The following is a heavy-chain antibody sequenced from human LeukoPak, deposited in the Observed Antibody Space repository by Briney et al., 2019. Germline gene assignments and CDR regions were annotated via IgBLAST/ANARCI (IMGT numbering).Heavy chain of an antibody. J-gene: IGHJ4*02. D-gene: IGHD6-13*01. CDR1: GYTFSYYG. CDR2: IWYDASYL. Sequence: GGSLRLSCAASGYTFSYYGMYWVRQAPRKGLDWVAVIWYDASYLYYADSVKGRFTISRDNSKNTMYLQMNNLRAEDTAVYYCAKIVQFTAATGTGLDYWGQGTLVTVSP. V-gene: IGHV3-33*06. CDR3: AKIVQFTAATGTGLDY.